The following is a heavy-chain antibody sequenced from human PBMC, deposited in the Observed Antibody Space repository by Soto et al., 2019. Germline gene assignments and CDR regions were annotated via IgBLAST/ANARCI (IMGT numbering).Heavy chain of an antibody. V-gene: IGHV3-64*01. CDR2: IGSNGGST. Sequence: GGSLRLSCAASGFTFSSYAMHWVRQAPGKGLEYVSAIGSNGGSTYYANSVKGRFTISRDNSKNTLYLQMGSLRAEDMAVYYCARDKMITFGGVIVPDAFDIWGQGTMVTVSS. J-gene: IGHJ3*02. CDR3: ARDKMITFGGVIVPDAFDI. D-gene: IGHD3-16*02. CDR1: GFTFSSYA.